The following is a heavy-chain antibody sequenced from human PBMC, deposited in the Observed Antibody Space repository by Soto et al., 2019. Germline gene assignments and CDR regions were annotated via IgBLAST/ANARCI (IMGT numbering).Heavy chain of an antibody. J-gene: IGHJ3*02. CDR1: GVTFSSYA. Sequence: GGSLRLSCAASGVTFSSYAMSWVRQAPGKGLEWVSAISGSGGSTYYADSVKGRFTISRDNSKNTLYLQMNSLRAEDTAVYYCAKDPAAGPHTEAAFDIWGQGTMVTV. V-gene: IGHV3-23*01. CDR3: AKDPAAGPHTEAAFDI. CDR2: ISGSGGST. D-gene: IGHD6-13*01.